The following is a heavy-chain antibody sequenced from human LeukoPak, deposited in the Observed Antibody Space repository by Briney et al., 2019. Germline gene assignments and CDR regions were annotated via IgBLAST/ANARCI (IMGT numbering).Heavy chain of an antibody. V-gene: IGHV4-31*03. J-gene: IGHJ3*02. Sequence: SETLSLTCTVSGGSVSRGSYDWNWLRQHPGKGLEWIGYIYYSGRTYYNPSLKSRVIISVDTSKNQFSLKLSSVTAADTAVYYCARVGPRFCSGVSCNGLAFDIWGQGTMVTVSS. D-gene: IGHD2-15*01. CDR2: IYYSGRT. CDR1: GGSVSRGSYD. CDR3: ARVGPRFCSGVSCNGLAFDI.